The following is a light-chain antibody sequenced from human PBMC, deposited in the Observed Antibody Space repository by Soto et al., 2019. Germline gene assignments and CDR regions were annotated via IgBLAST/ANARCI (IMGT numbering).Light chain of an antibody. CDR3: CSYAGSYTSYGV. CDR1: SSDVGGYNY. J-gene: IGLJ3*02. Sequence: QSALTQPRSVSGSPGQSVTISCTGTSSDVGGYNYVSWYQQHPGKAPKLMIYDVSKRPSGVPDRFSVSKSGNTASLTISGLQAEDEADYYCCSYAGSYTSYGVFGGGTKLTVL. V-gene: IGLV2-11*01. CDR2: DVS.